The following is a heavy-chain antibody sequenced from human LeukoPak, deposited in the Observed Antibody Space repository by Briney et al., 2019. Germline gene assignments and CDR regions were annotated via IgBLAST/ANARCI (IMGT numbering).Heavy chain of an antibody. CDR3: ARAAPYSSSWYPLFVGEVTHEYYFDY. V-gene: IGHV3-30-3*01. CDR1: GFTFSSYA. CDR2: ISYHGSNK. D-gene: IGHD6-13*01. Sequence: PGGSLRLSCAASGFTFSSYAMHWVRQAPGKGLEWVAVISYHGSNKYYADSVKGRFTISRDNSKNTLYLQMNSLRAEDTAVYYCARAAPYSSSWYPLFVGEVTHEYYFDYWGQGTLVTVSS. J-gene: IGHJ4*02.